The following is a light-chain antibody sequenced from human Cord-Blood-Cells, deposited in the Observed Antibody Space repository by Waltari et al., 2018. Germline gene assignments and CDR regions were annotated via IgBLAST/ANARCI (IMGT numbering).Light chain of an antibody. V-gene: IGLV3-25*03. J-gene: IGLJ3*02. Sequence: SYELTQPPSVSVSPGQTARITCSGDALPKQYAYWYRQKPGQAPLLVIYKDSERPSGIPERFSGSSSGTTVTLTISGVQAEDEADYYCQSADSSGTSWVFGGGTKLTVL. CDR3: QSADSSGTSWV. CDR2: KDS. CDR1: ALPKQY.